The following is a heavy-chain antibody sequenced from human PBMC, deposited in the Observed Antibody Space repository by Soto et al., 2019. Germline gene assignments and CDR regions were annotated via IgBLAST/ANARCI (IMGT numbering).Heavy chain of an antibody. Sequence: SETLSLTCTVSGGSISSYYWSWIRQPPGKGLEWIGYIYYSGSTNYNPSLKSRVTISVDTSKNQFSLKLSSVTAADTAVYYCARYAVTTAFDIWGQGIMVTVSS. CDR3: ARYAVTTAFDI. CDR1: GGSISSYY. D-gene: IGHD4-17*01. V-gene: IGHV4-59*08. CDR2: IYYSGST. J-gene: IGHJ3*02.